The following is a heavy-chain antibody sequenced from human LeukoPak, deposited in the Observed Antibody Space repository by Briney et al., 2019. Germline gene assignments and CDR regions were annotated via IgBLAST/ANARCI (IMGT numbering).Heavy chain of an antibody. J-gene: IGHJ4*02. V-gene: IGHV3-74*01. Sequence: GRSLRLSCAASAFASSNTWMNWVRQAPRKGLVWVLHISSDGKTKTYADSVKGRFAISRDNAKNTLYLQMTSLRAEDTAVYYCAMIKEGWGQGTLVTVSS. D-gene: IGHD3-22*01. CDR1: AFASSNTW. CDR3: AMIKEG. CDR2: ISSDGKTK.